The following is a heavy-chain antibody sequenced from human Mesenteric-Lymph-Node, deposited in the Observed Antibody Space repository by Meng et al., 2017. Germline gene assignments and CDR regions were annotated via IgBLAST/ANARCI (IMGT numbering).Heavy chain of an antibody. J-gene: IGHJ6*02. CDR3: ARDRIQLWSGGYYYYGMDV. D-gene: IGHD5-18*01. V-gene: IGHV3-23*01. Sequence: GGSLRLSCAASGFTFSSYAMTWVRQAPGKGLEWVSTISASDDTTYHADSVKGRFTISRDNSKNTLYLQMNSLRAEDTAVYYCARDRIQLWSGGYYYYGMDVWGQGTTVTVSS. CDR1: GFTFSSYA. CDR2: ISASDDTT.